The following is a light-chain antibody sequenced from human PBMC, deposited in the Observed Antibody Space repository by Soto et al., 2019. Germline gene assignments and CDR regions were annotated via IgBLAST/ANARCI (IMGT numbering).Light chain of an antibody. CDR2: GAS. Sequence: ENVLTQSPGTLSLSPGERAILSCRASQSVGNNYLGWFQQKLGQAPRLLIYGASNRATGIPDRFSGSGSGTDFTLTISRLGPEDFAVYYCQQYARSPLTFGGGTRVEIK. V-gene: IGKV3-20*01. CDR3: QQYARSPLT. J-gene: IGKJ4*01. CDR1: QSVGNNY.